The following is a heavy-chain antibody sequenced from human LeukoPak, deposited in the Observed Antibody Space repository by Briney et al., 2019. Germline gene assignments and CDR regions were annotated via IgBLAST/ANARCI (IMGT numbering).Heavy chain of an antibody. D-gene: IGHD2-2*01. CDR1: GGTFSSYA. CDR3: ARALYHTFDY. CDR2: IIPIFGTA. Sequence: ASVKVSCKASGGTFSSYAISWVRQAPGQGLEWMGGIIPIFGTANYAQKFQGRVTMTTDTSTSTAYMELRSLRSDDTAVYYCARALYHTFDYWGQGTLVTVSS. V-gene: IGHV1-69*05. J-gene: IGHJ4*02.